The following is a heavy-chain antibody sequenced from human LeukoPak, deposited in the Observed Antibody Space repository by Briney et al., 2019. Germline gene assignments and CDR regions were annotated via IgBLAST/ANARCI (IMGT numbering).Heavy chain of an antibody. V-gene: IGHV3-48*03. CDR3: ARKQNCDY. Sequence: GGSLRLPCAASGFTFSSYEMNWVRQAPGKGLEWVSYISGSGSTRYYADSVKGRFTVSRDNAKNSLDLQMNSLRAEDTAVYYCARKQNCDYWGQGTLVTVSS. CDR1: GFTFSSYE. CDR2: ISGSGSTR. J-gene: IGHJ4*02.